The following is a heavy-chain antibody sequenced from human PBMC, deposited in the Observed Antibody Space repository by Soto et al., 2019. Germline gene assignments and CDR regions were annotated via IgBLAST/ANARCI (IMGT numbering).Heavy chain of an antibody. D-gene: IGHD4-17*01. CDR1: GGSISSGGYY. CDR2: IYYSGST. Sequence: PSETLSLTCTVSGGSISSGGYYWSWIRQHPGKGLEWIGYIYYSGSTYYNPSLKSRVTISVDTSKNQFSLKLSSVTAADTAVYYCARDLLSDYCEHYYFDYWGQGTLVTVSS. CDR3: ARDLLSDYCEHYYFDY. V-gene: IGHV4-31*03. J-gene: IGHJ4*02.